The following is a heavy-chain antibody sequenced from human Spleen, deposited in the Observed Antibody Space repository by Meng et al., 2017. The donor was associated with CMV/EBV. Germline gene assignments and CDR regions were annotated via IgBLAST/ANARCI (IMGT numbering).Heavy chain of an antibody. V-gene: IGHV4-59*01. CDR2: IHHSGTT. Sequence: SETLSLTCTVSGGSISSYYWSWIRQPPGKGLEWIGYIHHSGTTNYNHALKSRATISGDTSKNQFSLRLRSVTAADTAVYYCARTYSRNWAFDFWGQGTLVTVSS. CDR1: GGSISSYY. D-gene: IGHD6-13*01. J-gene: IGHJ4*02. CDR3: ARTYSRNWAFDF.